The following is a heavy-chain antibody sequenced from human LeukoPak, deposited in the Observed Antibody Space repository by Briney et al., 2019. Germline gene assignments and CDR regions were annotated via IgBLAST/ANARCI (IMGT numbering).Heavy chain of an antibody. V-gene: IGHV3-21*01. D-gene: IGHD3-3*01. J-gene: IGHJ3*02. CDR1: GFTFSSYS. CDR2: ISSSSSYI. CDR3: AREDDFWSGYYSGPNAFDI. Sequence: PGGSLRLSCAASGFTFSSYSMNWVRQAPGKGPEWVSSISSSSSYIYYADSVKGRFTISRDNAKNSLYLQMNSLRAEDTAVYYCAREDDFWSGYYSGPNAFDIWGQGTMVTVSS.